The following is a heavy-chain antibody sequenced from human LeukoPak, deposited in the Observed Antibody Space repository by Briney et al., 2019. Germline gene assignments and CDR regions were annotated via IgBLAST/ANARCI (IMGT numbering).Heavy chain of an antibody. D-gene: IGHD3-22*01. V-gene: IGHV1-69*05. J-gene: IGHJ5*02. CDR3: ARERDDSSGNYLYNWFDP. CDR1: GGTFSSYA. Sequence: GASVKVSCKASGGTFSSYAISWVRQAPGQGLEWMGRIIPIFGTANYAQKFQGRVTITTDESTSTAYMELSSLRSEDTAVYYCARERDDSSGNYLYNWFDPWGQGTLVTVSS. CDR2: IIPIFGTA.